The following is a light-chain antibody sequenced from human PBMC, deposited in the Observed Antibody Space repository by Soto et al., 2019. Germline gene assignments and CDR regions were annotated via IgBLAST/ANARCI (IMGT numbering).Light chain of an antibody. Sequence: EIVLTQSPATLSSFPGDRVTLSCRASQYINTRLAWYQHRPGQAPRLLIYQTSIRAAGIPARFSASGSGTYFTLTISDVQPADFALYYCHQRQSWPRTFGQGTKVDI. CDR3: HQRQSWPRT. J-gene: IGKJ1*01. CDR2: QTS. CDR1: QYINTR. V-gene: IGKV3-11*01.